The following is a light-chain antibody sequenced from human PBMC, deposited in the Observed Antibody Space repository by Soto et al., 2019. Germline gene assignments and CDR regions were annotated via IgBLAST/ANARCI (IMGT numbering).Light chain of an antibody. CDR2: GAS. V-gene: IGKV3-20*01. CDR3: HQYCSSGT. Sequence: EIVLTQSPGTLSLSPGERATLSCRASQSVSNHYLAWYQQKPGQAPRLLIYGASNRATGIPDRFSGSGSGTDFTLTISRLEPEDFAVYYCHQYCSSGTFGQGTKV. J-gene: IGKJ1*01. CDR1: QSVSNHY.